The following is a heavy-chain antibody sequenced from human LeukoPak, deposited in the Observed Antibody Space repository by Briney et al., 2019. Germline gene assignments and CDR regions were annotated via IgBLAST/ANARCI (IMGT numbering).Heavy chain of an antibody. V-gene: IGHV1-46*01. CDR1: GYTFTSYY. CDR2: INPSGGST. CDR3: ARDLGSVAVAGTSADAFDI. Sequence: ASVKVSCKASGYTFTSYYMHWVRQAPGQGLEWMGIINPSGGSTSYAQKFQGRVTMTRDMSTSTVYMELSSLRSEDTAVYYRARDLGSVAVAGTSADAFDIWGQGTMVTVSS. J-gene: IGHJ3*02. D-gene: IGHD6-19*01.